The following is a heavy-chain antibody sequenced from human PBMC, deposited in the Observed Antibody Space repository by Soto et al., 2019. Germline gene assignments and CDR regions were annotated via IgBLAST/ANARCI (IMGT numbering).Heavy chain of an antibody. J-gene: IGHJ4*02. V-gene: IGHV1-46*01. CDR2: VNPSGGHT. D-gene: IGHD2-21*02. CDR1: GDTFTDYY. Sequence: QVQLMQSGAEVKKPGASVKVSCKASGDTFTDYYIHWVRQAPGQGLEWMGTVNPSGGHTTYAQHVLGRVTMTRDTSTRTLYMELTSLTSDDTAIYYCARGGHVVVVTAALDYWGQGTLVTVSS. CDR3: ARGGHVVVVTAALDY.